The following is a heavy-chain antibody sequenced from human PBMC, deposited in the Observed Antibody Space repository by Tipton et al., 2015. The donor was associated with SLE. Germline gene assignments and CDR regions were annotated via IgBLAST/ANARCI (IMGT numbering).Heavy chain of an antibody. CDR3: AKAHIVVVIAFGEY. Sequence: GSLRLSCAASGFTFSSYGMSWVRQAPGKGLEWVSAISGSGGSTYYADSVKGRFTISRENSKNTLYLQMNSLRAEDTAVYYCAKAHIVVVIAFGEYWGQGTLVTVSS. V-gene: IGHV3-23*01. D-gene: IGHD2-21*01. CDR2: ISGSGGST. CDR1: GFTFSSYG. J-gene: IGHJ4*02.